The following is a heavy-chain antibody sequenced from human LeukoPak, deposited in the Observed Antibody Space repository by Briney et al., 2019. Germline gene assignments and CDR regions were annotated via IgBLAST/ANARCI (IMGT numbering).Heavy chain of an antibody. CDR2: IYTSGST. CDR1: GGSISSYY. D-gene: IGHD6-19*01. CDR3: ARDGGIAVAGTFDY. Sequence: KPSETLSLTCTVSGGSISSYYWSWIRQPAGKGLEWIGRIYTSGSTNYNPSLKSRVTMSVDTSKNQFSLKLSSVTAADTAVYYCARDGGIAVAGTFDYWGQGTLVTVSS. J-gene: IGHJ4*02. V-gene: IGHV4-4*07.